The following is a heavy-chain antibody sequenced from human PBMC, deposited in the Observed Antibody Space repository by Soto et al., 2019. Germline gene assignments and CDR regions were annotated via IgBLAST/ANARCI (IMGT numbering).Heavy chain of an antibody. CDR2: VHYSGST. CDR1: GDSIGTYY. J-gene: IGHJ5*02. CDR3: ARESEGGNLHDWFDH. Sequence: PSETLSLTCSVSGDSIGTYYWSWVRQPPGKGLEWLGFVHYSGSTQYNPSLKGRVTISVDMSKNQLSLKLRSVTAADTAVYYCARESEGGNLHDWFDHWGQGTLVTVSS. D-gene: IGHD3-16*01. V-gene: IGHV4-59*01.